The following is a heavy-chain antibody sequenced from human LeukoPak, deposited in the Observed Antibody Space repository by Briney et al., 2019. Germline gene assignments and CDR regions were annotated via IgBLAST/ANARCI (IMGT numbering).Heavy chain of an antibody. J-gene: IGHJ5*02. CDR2: IYYSGST. V-gene: IGHV4-59*12. CDR3: AREGRDFWSGSRGWFDP. Sequence: SETLSLTCTVSGGSISSYYWSWIRQPPGKGLEWIGYIYYSGSTNYNPSLKSRVTISVDTSKNQFSLKLSSVTAADTAVYYCAREGRDFWSGSRGWFDPWGQGTLVTVSS. D-gene: IGHD3-3*01. CDR1: GGSISSYY.